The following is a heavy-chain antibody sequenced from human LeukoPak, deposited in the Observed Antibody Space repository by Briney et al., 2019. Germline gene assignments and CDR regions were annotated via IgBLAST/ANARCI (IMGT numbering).Heavy chain of an antibody. V-gene: IGHV1-8*03. D-gene: IGHD3-10*01. Sequence: ASVKVSCKASGYSFTSYDINWVRQATGQGLEWMGWMNPNSGNTGYVQKLQGRVTITTNTSISTAYMELSSLRSEDTAVYYCARGSGSGSYYDFDYWGQGTLVTVSS. CDR3: ARGSGSGSYYDFDY. CDR2: MNPNSGNT. J-gene: IGHJ4*02. CDR1: GYSFTSYD.